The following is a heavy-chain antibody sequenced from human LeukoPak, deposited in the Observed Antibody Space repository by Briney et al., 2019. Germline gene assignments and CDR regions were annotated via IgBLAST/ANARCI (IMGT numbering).Heavy chain of an antibody. Sequence: SETLSLTCAVYGGSFSGYYWSWIRQPPGKGLEWIGEVNHSGSTNYNPSLKSRVTISVDTSKNQFSLKLSSVTAADTVVYYCARGRRGIVVVPAAIGYFDYWGQGTLVTVSS. V-gene: IGHV4-34*01. CDR1: GGSFSGYY. J-gene: IGHJ4*02. D-gene: IGHD2-2*01. CDR3: ARGRRGIVVVPAAIGYFDY. CDR2: VNHSGST.